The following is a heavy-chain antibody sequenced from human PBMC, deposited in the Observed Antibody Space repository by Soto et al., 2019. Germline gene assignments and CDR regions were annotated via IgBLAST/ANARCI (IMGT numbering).Heavy chain of an antibody. CDR1: GYAISSGFY. D-gene: IGHD3-22*01. Sequence: SETLSLTCDVSGYAISSGFYWAWIRQPPGKRLEWIGNIYHTGTTYYNPSLKSRVTMSVDTSKSQFSLKLTSVTAADRAVYYCARGSVDTVDSSGFYEYWGQGTPVTVSS. J-gene: IGHJ4*02. CDR2: IYHTGTT. CDR3: ARGSVDTVDSSGFYEY. V-gene: IGHV4-38-2*01.